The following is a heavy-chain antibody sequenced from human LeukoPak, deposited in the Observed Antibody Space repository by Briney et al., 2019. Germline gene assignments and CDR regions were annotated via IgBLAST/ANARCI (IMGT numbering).Heavy chain of an antibody. CDR3: AKWGYDYVWELRPGDYFDY. CDR1: GFTFSSYG. D-gene: IGHD3-16*01. CDR2: ISGSGGST. Sequence: GGSLRLSCAASGFTFSSYGMSWVRQAPGKGLEWVSAISGSGGSTYYADSVKGRFTISRDNSKNTLYLQMNSLRAEDTAVYYCAKWGYDYVWELRPGDYFDYWGQGTLVTVSS. J-gene: IGHJ4*02. V-gene: IGHV3-23*01.